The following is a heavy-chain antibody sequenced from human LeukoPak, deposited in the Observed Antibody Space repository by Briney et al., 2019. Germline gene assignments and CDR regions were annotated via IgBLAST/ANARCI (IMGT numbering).Heavy chain of an antibody. CDR2: ISGSGGST. V-gene: IGHV3-23*01. CDR1: GFTFSSYA. CDR3: AKLGSAFGGVIDPYRYYFDY. Sequence: GGSLRLSCAASGFTFSSYAMSWVRQDPGKGLEWVSAISGSGGSTYYADSVKGRFTISRDNSKNMLYLQMNSLRAEDTAVYYCAKLGSAFGGVIDPYRYYFDYWGQGTLVTVSS. J-gene: IGHJ4*02. D-gene: IGHD3-16*02.